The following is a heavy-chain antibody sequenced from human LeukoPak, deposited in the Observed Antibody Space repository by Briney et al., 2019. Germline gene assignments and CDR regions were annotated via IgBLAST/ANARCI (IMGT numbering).Heavy chain of an antibody. D-gene: IGHD4-17*01. J-gene: IGHJ4*02. CDR2: ISSSGSTI. V-gene: IGHV3-48*03. CDR1: GFTFSSYE. Sequence: PGGSLRLSCAASGFTFSSYEMNWVRQAPGKGLEWVSYISSSGSTIYYADSVKGRFTISRDNAKNSLYLQMNSLRAEDTAVYYCARGYGYGDFNFDHWGQGTLVTVSS. CDR3: ARGYGYGDFNFDH.